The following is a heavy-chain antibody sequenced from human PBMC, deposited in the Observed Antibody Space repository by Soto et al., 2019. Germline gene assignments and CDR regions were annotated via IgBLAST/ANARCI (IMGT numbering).Heavy chain of an antibody. V-gene: IGHV3-13*01. D-gene: IGHD2-15*01. Sequence: EVQLVESGGGLVQPGGSLRLSCAASGFTFSSYDMHWVRQATGKGLEWVSAIGTAGDTYYPGSVKGRFTISRENAKNSLYLQMNSLRAEDTAVYYCARAFIGGYCSGGSCHKEAYFQHWGQGTLVTVSS. CDR2: IGTAGDT. CDR3: ARAFIGGYCSGGSCHKEAYFQH. J-gene: IGHJ1*01. CDR1: GFTFSSYD.